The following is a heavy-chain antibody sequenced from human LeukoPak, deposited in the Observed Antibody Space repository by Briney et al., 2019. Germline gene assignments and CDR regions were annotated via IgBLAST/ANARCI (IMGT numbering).Heavy chain of an antibody. CDR1: GFTFSSYA. CDR2: ISGSGGST. J-gene: IGHJ1*01. Sequence: PGVSLRLSCAASGFTFSSYAMSWVRQAPGKGLEWVSAISGSGGSTYYADSVKGRFTISRDNSKNTLYLQMNSLRAEDTAVYYCAKDLVDIVVVVAATGAEYFQHWGQGTLVTVSS. CDR3: AKDLVDIVVVVAATGAEYFQH. V-gene: IGHV3-23*01. D-gene: IGHD2-15*01.